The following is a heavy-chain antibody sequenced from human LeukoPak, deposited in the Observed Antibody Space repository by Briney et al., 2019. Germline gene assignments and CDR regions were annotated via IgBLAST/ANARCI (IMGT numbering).Heavy chain of an antibody. CDR1: GGTFSSYA. V-gene: IGHV1-69*05. Sequence: PKASVKVSCKASGGTFSSYAISWVRQAPGQGLEWMGGIIPIFGTANYAQKFQGRVTITTDESTSTAYMELSSLRSGDAAVYYCASGLGTTVEGRKTAGYYYYYYMDVWGKGTTVTVSS. CDR3: ASGLGTTVEGRKTAGYYYYYYMDV. J-gene: IGHJ6*03. D-gene: IGHD4-23*01. CDR2: IIPIFGTA.